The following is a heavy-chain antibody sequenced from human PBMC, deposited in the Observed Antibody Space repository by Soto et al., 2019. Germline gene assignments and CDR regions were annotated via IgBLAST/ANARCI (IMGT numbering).Heavy chain of an antibody. CDR1: GFTFSSYA. CDR2: ISSRGGST. Sequence: EVQLLESGGGLVQPGGSLRLSCAASGFTFSSYAMSWVRQAPGKGLEWVSVISSRGGSTYYADSVKGRFTISRDNSKNTLYLQMNSLRAEDTSVYYCAKDLPDPGYYWGQGTLVTVSS. J-gene: IGHJ4*02. CDR3: AKDLPDPGYY. V-gene: IGHV3-23*01.